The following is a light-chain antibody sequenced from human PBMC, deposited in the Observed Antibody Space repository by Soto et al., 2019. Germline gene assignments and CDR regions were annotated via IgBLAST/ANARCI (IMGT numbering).Light chain of an antibody. CDR1: SGHSDYA. J-gene: IGLJ3*02. Sequence: QPVLTQSPSASASLGASVKLTCTLSSGHSDYAIAWHQQQPKKGPRYLMKINSDGSHSKGDGIPDRFSGSSSGAERYLSISSLQSEDEADYYCQTWGTGTWVFGGGTKLTVL. V-gene: IGLV4-69*01. CDR3: QTWGTGTWV. CDR2: INSDGSH.